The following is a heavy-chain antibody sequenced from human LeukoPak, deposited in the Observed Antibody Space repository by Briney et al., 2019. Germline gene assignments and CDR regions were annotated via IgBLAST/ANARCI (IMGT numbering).Heavy chain of an antibody. CDR1: GFTFSNAW. CDR2: IKSKTDGGTT. Sequence: PGGSLRLSCAASGFTFSNAWMSWVRQAPGKGLEWVGRIKSKTDGGTTDHAAPVKGRFTISRDDSKNTLYLQMNSLKTEDTAVYYCTTGLVVVPAATALDYWGQGTLVTVSS. J-gene: IGHJ4*02. D-gene: IGHD2-2*01. V-gene: IGHV3-15*01. CDR3: TTGLVVVPAATALDY.